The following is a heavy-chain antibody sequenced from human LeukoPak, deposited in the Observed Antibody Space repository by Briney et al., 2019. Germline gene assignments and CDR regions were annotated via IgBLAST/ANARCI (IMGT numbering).Heavy chain of an antibody. D-gene: IGHD6-13*01. CDR1: GYTFIRYH. J-gene: IGHJ5*02. Sequence: ASVKVSCKASGYTFIRYHMHWVRQATGQGLEWMGWMNPNSGNTGYAQKFQGRVTMTRNTSISTAYMELSSLRSEDTAVYYCARGSSLIAAATHWFDPWGQGTLVTVSS. V-gene: IGHV1-8*01. CDR3: ARGSSLIAAATHWFDP. CDR2: MNPNSGNT.